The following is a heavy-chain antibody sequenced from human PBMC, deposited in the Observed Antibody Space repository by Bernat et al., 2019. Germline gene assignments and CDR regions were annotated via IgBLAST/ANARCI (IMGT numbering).Heavy chain of an antibody. D-gene: IGHD6-13*01. V-gene: IGHV4-59*12. CDR1: GDSINSFY. CDR3: ARVSYSGSLYWFDP. Sequence: QVQLQESGPRLVKPSETLSLTCNVTGDSINSFYWTWIRQPPGKGLEWIGFIYYNGRANYSPSFKGRVTISIATSRKQFSLVLTSVTAADTAVYYCARVSYSGSLYWFDPWGQGALVTVSS. CDR2: IYYNGRA. J-gene: IGHJ5*02.